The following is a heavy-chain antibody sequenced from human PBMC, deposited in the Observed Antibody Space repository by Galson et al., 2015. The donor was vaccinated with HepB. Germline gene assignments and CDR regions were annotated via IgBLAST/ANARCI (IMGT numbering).Heavy chain of an antibody. Sequence: SLRLSCAASGFTFSSYAMHWVRQAPGKGLEYVSAISSNGGSTYYANSVKGRFTISRDNSKNTLYLQMGSLRAEDMAVYYCARDPATQYCSSTSCYPVHYFDYWGQGTLVTVSS. D-gene: IGHD2-2*01. V-gene: IGHV3-64*01. CDR1: GFTFSSYA. CDR2: ISSNGGST. CDR3: ARDPATQYCSSTSCYPVHYFDY. J-gene: IGHJ4*02.